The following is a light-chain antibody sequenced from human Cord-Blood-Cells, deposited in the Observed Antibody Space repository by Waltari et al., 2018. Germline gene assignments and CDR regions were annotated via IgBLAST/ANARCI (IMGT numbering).Light chain of an antibody. Sequence: QSALTQPASVSGSPGQSLTISCTGTRSAVGSYNLVSWYQQHPGKAPKLMIYEGSKRPSGVSNRFSGSKSGNTASLTISGLQAEDEADYYCCSYAGSSTYVFGTGTKVTVL. V-gene: IGLV2-23*01. CDR3: CSYAGSSTYV. CDR2: EGS. J-gene: IGLJ1*01. CDR1: RSAVGSYNL.